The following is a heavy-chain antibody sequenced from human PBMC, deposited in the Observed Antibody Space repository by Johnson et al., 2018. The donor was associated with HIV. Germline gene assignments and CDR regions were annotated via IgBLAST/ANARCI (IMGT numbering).Heavy chain of an antibody. CDR3: ARDVRMDKAFDI. D-gene: IGHD2-15*01. CDR1: GFTFSSYA. V-gene: IGHV3-30*14. J-gene: IGHJ3*02. Sequence: QVLLVESGGGVVQPGRSLRLSCAASGFTFSSYAMHWVRQAPGKGLEWVAVISYDGSNKYYADSVKGRFTISRDNSKNTLYLQMNSLRAEDTAVYYCARDVRMDKAFDIWGQGTMVTVSS. CDR2: ISYDGSNK.